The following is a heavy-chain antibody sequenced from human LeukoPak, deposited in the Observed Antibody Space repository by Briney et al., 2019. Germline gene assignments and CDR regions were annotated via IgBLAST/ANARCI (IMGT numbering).Heavy chain of an antibody. CDR2: IYYSGST. J-gene: IGHJ4*02. Sequence: PSETLSLTCTVPNGSITNYYWSWIRQPPGKGLEWIGYIYYSGSTNYNPSLKSRVTISVDTSKNQFSLRLTSVSAADTAVYYCARGFGYSYGRGYDYWGQGTLVTVSS. D-gene: IGHD5-18*01. V-gene: IGHV4-59*01. CDR1: NGSITNYY. CDR3: ARGFGYSYGRGYDY.